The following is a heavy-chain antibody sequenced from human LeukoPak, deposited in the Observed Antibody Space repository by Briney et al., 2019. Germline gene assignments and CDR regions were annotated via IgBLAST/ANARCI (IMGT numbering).Heavy chain of an antibody. CDR1: GFTFSSYT. D-gene: IGHD3-3*01. CDR3: ASTIFGVVISAFDI. V-gene: IGHV3-21*01. J-gene: IGHJ3*02. CDR2: ISSSTTYI. Sequence: PGGSLRLSCAASGFTFSSYTVNWVRQAPGKGLEWVSSISSSTTYIYYADSLKGRFTISRDNAKNSLYLQMNSLRAEDTAVYYCASTIFGVVISAFDIRGQGTMVTVSS.